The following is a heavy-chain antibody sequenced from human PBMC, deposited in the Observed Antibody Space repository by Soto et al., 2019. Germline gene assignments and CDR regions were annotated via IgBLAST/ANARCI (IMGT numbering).Heavy chain of an antibody. D-gene: IGHD5-12*01. Sequence: ASVKVSCKASGCTFSGYYLHWVRQAPGQGLEWMGWINPDTGGTNYAEKFQGRVTMTRDTSISTAYLEVNGLTSDDTAVFYCTRKVATFNFNLWGQGTQVTVSS. J-gene: IGHJ4*02. V-gene: IGHV1-2*02. CDR3: TRKVATFNFNL. CDR1: GCTFSGYY. CDR2: INPDTGGT.